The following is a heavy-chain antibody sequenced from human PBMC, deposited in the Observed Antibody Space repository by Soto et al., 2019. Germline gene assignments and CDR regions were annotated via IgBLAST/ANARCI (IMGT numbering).Heavy chain of an antibody. CDR2: IYYSGST. D-gene: IGHD3-22*01. CDR1: GGSISSYY. Sequence: QVQLQESGPGLVKPSETLSLTCTVSGGSISSYYWSWIRQPPGKGLEWIGYIYYSGSTNYNPSLKSRVTISVDTSKNQFSLKLSSVTAADTAVYYCARRQVVITSNWFDPWGQGTLVTVSS. J-gene: IGHJ5*02. V-gene: IGHV4-59*08. CDR3: ARRQVVITSNWFDP.